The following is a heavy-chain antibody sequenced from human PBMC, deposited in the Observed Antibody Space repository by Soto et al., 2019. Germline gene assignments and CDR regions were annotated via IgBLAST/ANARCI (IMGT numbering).Heavy chain of an antibody. CDR1: GGPISSGGYY. CDR2: IYYSGST. CDR3: ARDSEIFGVRYSMDV. Sequence: SETLSLTCTVSGGPISSGGYYWSWIRQHPGKGLERIGYIYYSGSTYYNPSLKSRVTISVDTSKNQFSLKLSSVTAADTAVYYCARDSEIFGVRYSMDVWGQGTTVTVSS. J-gene: IGHJ6*02. V-gene: IGHV4-31*03. D-gene: IGHD3-3*01.